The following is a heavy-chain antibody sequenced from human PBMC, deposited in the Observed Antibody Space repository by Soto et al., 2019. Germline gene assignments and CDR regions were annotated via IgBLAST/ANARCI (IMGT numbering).Heavy chain of an antibody. J-gene: IGHJ6*02. V-gene: IGHV4-30-4*01. CDR1: GGSISSGDYY. Sequence: SETLSLTCAVSGGSISSGDYYWSWIRQPPGKGLEWIGYIYYSGSTYYNPSLKSRVTISVDTSKNQFSLKLSSVTAADTAVYYCALGAGSAAHYYYGMDVWGQGTTVTVSS. D-gene: IGHD2-2*01. CDR2: IYYSGST. CDR3: ALGAGSAAHYYYGMDV.